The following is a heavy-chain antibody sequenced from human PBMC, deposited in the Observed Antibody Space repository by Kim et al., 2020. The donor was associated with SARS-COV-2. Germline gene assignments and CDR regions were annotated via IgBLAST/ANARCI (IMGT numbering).Heavy chain of an antibody. CDR1: GGSISSYY. CDR2: IYYSGST. Sequence: SETLSLTCTVSGGSISSYYWSWIRQPPGKGLEWIGYIYYSGSTNYNPSLKSRVTISVDTSKNQFSLKLSSVTAADTAVYYCARNVLLQPWANSYGGFDYWGQGTLVTVSS. J-gene: IGHJ4*02. CDR3: ARNVLLQPWANSYGGFDY. D-gene: IGHD3-10*01. V-gene: IGHV4-59*01.